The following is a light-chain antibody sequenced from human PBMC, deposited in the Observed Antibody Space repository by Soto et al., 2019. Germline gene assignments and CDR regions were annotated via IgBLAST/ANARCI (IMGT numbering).Light chain of an antibody. CDR3: LSKTSTISYV. CDR2: EIS. J-gene: IGLJ1*01. CDR1: TSDVGGYNY. V-gene: IGLV2-14*01. Sequence: QSALTQPASVSGSAGQSIAISCTGTTSDVGGYNYVSWYQQHPGKVPKLLIHEISNRPSGVSNRFSGSKSGNTAYLTISGLQAEDEADYYCLSKTSTISYVFGTGTKVTVL.